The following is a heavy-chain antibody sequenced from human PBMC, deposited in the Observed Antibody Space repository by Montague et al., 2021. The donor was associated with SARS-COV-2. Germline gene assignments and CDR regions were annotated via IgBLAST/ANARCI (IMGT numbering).Heavy chain of an antibody. CDR1: GGSTRSGIYY. J-gene: IGHJ5*02. CDR2: IYTSGST. Sequence: TRSLTCTVSGGSTRSGIYYWSWIRQPAGKGLEWIGRIYTSGSTNYNPSLNSRVTISVDTSKDQFSLKLSPVTAADTAVYYCARGTTVSSSGYYTGWFDPWGQGTLVTVSS. V-gene: IGHV4-61*02. CDR3: ARGTTVSSSGYYTGWFDP. D-gene: IGHD3-3*01.